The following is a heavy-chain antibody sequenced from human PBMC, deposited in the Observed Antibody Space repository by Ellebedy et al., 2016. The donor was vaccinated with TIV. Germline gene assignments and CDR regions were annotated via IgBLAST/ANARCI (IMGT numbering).Heavy chain of an antibody. CDR1: GFTFSRHS. J-gene: IGHJ4*02. CDR2: IIGDSSHR. CDR3: AGGKGIAVA. D-gene: IGHD6-19*01. V-gene: IGHV3-21*01. Sequence: GGSLRLXCAASGFTFSRHSMNWVRQGPGKGLEWVATIIGDSSHRYYADSVNGRFTISRDNAKNSLYLQMTSLRADDTAVYYCAGGKGIAVAWGQGILVTVSS.